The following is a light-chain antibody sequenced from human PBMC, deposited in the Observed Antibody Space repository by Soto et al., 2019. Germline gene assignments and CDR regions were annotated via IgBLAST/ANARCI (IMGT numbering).Light chain of an antibody. Sequence: EIVLTQSPGTLSLSPGERATLSCRASQSVSSSYLAWYQQKPGQAPRLLIYGASSRATGIPDRFSGSGSVTDFPLTISRLEPEDFAVYYCQQSGTFGQGTKVEIK. V-gene: IGKV3-20*01. CDR3: QQSGT. CDR2: GAS. CDR1: QSVSSSY. J-gene: IGKJ1*01.